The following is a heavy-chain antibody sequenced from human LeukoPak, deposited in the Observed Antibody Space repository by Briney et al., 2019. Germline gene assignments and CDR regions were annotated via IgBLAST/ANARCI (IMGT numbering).Heavy chain of an antibody. V-gene: IGHV3-30*02. D-gene: IGHD3-10*01. CDR2: IRYDGSNK. CDR3: ARDLYYGSGSSYFDY. J-gene: IGHJ4*02. Sequence: GGSLRLSCAASGFTFSSYGMHWVRQAPGKGLEWVAFIRYDGSNKYYADSVKGRFTISRDNSKNTLYLRMNSLRAEDTAVYYCARDLYYGSGSSYFDYWGQGTLVTVSS. CDR1: GFTFSSYG.